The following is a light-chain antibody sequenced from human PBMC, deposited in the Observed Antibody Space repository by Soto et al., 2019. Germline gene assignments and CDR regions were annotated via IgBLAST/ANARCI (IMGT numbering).Light chain of an antibody. V-gene: IGKV3-15*01. Sequence: EIVMTQSPATLSVSPGERATLSCRASQSVSSNLAWYQQKPGQAPRLLIYGASTRATGIPARFSGSGSGTEFTLTISRPEPEDFAVYYCQQYHSSVWTFGQGTKVDI. CDR2: GAS. J-gene: IGKJ1*01. CDR1: QSVSSN. CDR3: QQYHSSVWT.